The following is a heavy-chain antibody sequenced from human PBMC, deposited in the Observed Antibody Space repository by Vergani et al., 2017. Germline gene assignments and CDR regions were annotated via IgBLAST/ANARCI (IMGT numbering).Heavy chain of an antibody. J-gene: IGHJ2*01. CDR3: ARAPKVGGTERYFDL. CDR1: GGSFSGYY. CDR2: INHSGST. V-gene: IGHV4-34*01. D-gene: IGHD1-26*01. Sequence: QVQLQQWGAGLLKPSETLSLTCAVYGGSFSGYYWSWVRQPPGKGLEWLGEINHSGSTYYKPSLKSRVTISVDTSKNQFCLKLNSLTAADTAVYYCARAPKVGGTERYFDLWGRGTLVTVSS.